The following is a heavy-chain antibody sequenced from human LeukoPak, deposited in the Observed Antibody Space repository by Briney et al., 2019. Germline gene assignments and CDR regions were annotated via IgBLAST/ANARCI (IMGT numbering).Heavy chain of an antibody. Sequence: GGSLRLSXAASGFTFSSYWMHWVRQAPGKGLVWVSRINSDGSSTSYADSVKGRFTISRDNAKNALYLQMNSLRAEDTAVYYSARDPLLVASFDYWGQGTLVTVSS. V-gene: IGHV3-74*01. D-gene: IGHD6-6*01. CDR1: GFTFSSYW. J-gene: IGHJ4*02. CDR2: INSDGSST. CDR3: ARDPLLVASFDY.